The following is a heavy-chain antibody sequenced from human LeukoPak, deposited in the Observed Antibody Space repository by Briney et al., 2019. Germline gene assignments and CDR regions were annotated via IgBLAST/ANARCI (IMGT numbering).Heavy chain of an antibody. D-gene: IGHD3-10*01. J-gene: IGHJ4*02. V-gene: IGHV4-39*07. Sequence: SETLSLTCTVSGGSISSSSYYWGWIRQPPGKGLEWIGSIYYSGSTYYNPSLKSRVIISVDTSKNQFSLKLNSVTAADTAVYYCALYGSGSYNFDFWGQGTLVTVSS. CDR1: GGSISSSSYY. CDR3: ALYGSGSYNFDF. CDR2: IYYSGST.